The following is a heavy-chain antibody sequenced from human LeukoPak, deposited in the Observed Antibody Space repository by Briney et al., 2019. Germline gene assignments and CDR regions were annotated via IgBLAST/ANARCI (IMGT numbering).Heavy chain of an antibody. CDR1: GVTFSNAW. CDR2: IKSKTDGGTT. CDR3: TTEPAVAGNVLLWSY. J-gene: IGHJ4*02. Sequence: GGSLRLSCAASGVTFSNAWTSWGREAPGKGLEWGGRIKSKTDGGTTDYAAPVKGRFTISRDDSKNTLYLQMNSLKTEDTAVYYCTTEPAVAGNVLLWSYWGQGTLVTVSS. D-gene: IGHD6-19*01. V-gene: IGHV3-15*01.